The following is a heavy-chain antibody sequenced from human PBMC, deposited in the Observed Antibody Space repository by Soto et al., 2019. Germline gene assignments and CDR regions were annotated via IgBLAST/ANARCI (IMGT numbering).Heavy chain of an antibody. D-gene: IGHD1-26*01. CDR2: IRSKPYGGTT. CDR1: GFTFGDYT. J-gene: IGHJ6*02. Sequence: SLRLSCTASGFTFGDYTMSWFRQAPGKWLEWVGFIRSKPYGGTTEYAASVKGRFTISRDDSKSIAYLQMNSLKTEDTAVYYCTGWDNSYSYYYYGMDVWSQRT. V-gene: IGHV3-49*03. CDR3: TGWDNSYSYYYYGMDV.